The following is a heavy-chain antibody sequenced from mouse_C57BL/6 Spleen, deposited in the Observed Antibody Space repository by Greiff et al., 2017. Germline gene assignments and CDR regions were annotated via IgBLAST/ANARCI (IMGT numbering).Heavy chain of an antibody. CDR2: ISSGGSYT. V-gene: IGHV5-6*01. J-gene: IGHJ4*01. Sequence: EVKLVESGGDLVKPGGSLKLSCAASGFTFSSYGMSWVRQTPDKRLEWVATISSGGSYTYYPDSVKGRFTISRDNAKNTLYLQMSSLKSEDTAMYYCARRREDAMDYWGQGTSVTVSS. CDR3: ARRREDAMDY. CDR1: GFTFSSYG.